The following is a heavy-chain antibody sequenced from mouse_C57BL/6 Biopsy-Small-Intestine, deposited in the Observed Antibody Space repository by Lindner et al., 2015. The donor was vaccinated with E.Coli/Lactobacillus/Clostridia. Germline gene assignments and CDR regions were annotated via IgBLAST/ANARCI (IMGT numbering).Heavy chain of an antibody. Sequence: LQESGAELARPGASVKMSCKASGYTFTSYTMYWVKQRPGQGLEWIGYVNPSSGYTNYNQKFKGKATLTADKSSSTAYMQLSSLTSEDSAVYFCARGSHWYFDVWGTGTTVAVSS. V-gene: IGHV1-4*01. J-gene: IGHJ1*03. CDR3: ARGSHWYFDV. CDR1: GYTFTSYT. CDR2: VNPSSGYT.